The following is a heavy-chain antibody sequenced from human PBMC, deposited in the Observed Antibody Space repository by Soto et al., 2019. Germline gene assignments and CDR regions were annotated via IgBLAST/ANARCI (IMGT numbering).Heavy chain of an antibody. CDR3: ARVPPSIGMDV. CDR1: GFTFSSYW. J-gene: IGHJ6*02. CDR2: IKQDGSEQ. Sequence: EVQLVESGGGLVQPGGSLRLSCAASGFTFSSYWMSWVRQAPGKGLAWVANIKQDGSEQYYVDSVKGRFTTSRDNAKNSLYLQMNSLRAEDTAVYYCARVPPSIGMDVWGQGTTVTVSS. D-gene: IGHD2-2*02. V-gene: IGHV3-7*05.